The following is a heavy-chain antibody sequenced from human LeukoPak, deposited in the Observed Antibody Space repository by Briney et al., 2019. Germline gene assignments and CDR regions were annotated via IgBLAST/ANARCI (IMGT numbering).Heavy chain of an antibody. CDR2: IKPDGSEK. CDR1: GLIFSKYW. V-gene: IGHV3-7*01. D-gene: IGHD6-19*01. J-gene: IGHJ4*02. CDR3: ARDASALY. Sequence: PGGSLRLSCAASGLIFSKYWMTWVRQAPGKGLEWVASIKPDGSEKYYLDSVKGRSTISRDNARDSLYLQMNSLRDDDTSVYFCARDASALYWGRGTLVTVSS.